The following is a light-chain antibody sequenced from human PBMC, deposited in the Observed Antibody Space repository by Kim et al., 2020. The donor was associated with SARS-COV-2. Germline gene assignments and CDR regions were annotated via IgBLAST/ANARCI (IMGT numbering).Light chain of an antibody. CDR3: SSYTSSSTWV. V-gene: IGLV2-14*04. Sequence: GQSCTISCPGTSSDVGGYNYVSWYQQHPGKAPKLMIYDVSKRPSGVSNRFSGSKSGNTASLTISGLQAEDEADYYCSSYTSSSTWVFGGGTQLTVL. J-gene: IGLJ3*02. CDR1: SSDVGGYNY. CDR2: DVS.